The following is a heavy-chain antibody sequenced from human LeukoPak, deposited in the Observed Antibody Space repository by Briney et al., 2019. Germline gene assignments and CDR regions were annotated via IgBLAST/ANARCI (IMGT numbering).Heavy chain of an antibody. CDR1: GGSFSGYY. Sequence: SETLSLTCAVYGGSFSGYYWSWIRQPPGKGLEWMGEINHSGSTNYNPSLKSRVTISVDTSKNQFSLKLSSVTAADTAVYYCARHQRRYYYDPANWFDPWGQGTLVTVSS. D-gene: IGHD3-22*01. CDR3: ARHQRRYYYDPANWFDP. CDR2: INHSGST. V-gene: IGHV4-34*01. J-gene: IGHJ5*02.